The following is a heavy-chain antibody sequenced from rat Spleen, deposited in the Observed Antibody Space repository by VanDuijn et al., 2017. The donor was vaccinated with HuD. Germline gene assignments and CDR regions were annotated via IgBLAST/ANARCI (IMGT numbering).Heavy chain of an antibody. J-gene: IGHJ3*01. Sequence: EVQLVESDGGLVQPGRSLKLSCAASGFTFYNYWMTWIRQAPGKGLEWVASISSGGGDTYYPDSVKGRFTISRDNTKSTLYLQMDSLRSEDTASYSCARHGLSNNYGWFAYWGQGTLVTVSS. CDR1: GFTFYNYW. CDR2: ISSGGGDT. D-gene: IGHD1-10*01. V-gene: IGHV5-25*01. CDR3: ARHGLSNNYGWFAY.